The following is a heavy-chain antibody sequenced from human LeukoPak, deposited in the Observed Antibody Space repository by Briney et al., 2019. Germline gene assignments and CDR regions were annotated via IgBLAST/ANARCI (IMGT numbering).Heavy chain of an antibody. V-gene: IGHV3-66*01. CDR3: AELGITMIGGV. CDR1: GFTVSRNY. Sequence: GGSLRLSCAASGFTVSRNYMSWVRQAAGEGLEWVSVIYSGVNTYYADSVKGRFSISRDNSKNTLYLQVNSLRAEDTAVYYCAELGITMIGGVWGKGTTVTISS. D-gene: IGHD3-10*02. J-gene: IGHJ6*04. CDR2: IYSGVNT.